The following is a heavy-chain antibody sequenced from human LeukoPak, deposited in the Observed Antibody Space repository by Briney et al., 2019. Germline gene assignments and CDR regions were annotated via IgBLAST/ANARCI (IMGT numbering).Heavy chain of an antibody. D-gene: IGHD2-2*01. CDR2: ISGSSGST. J-gene: IGHJ3*02. CDR3: AKDIVVVPAASDAFDI. CDR1: GFTFNYYA. Sequence: QTGGSLRLSCAASGFTFNYYAMSWVRQAPGKGLEWVSAISGSSGSTYYADSVKGRFTISRDNSKNTLYLQMNTLRAEDTALYYCAKDIVVVPAASDAFDIWGQGTMVTVSS. V-gene: IGHV3-23*01.